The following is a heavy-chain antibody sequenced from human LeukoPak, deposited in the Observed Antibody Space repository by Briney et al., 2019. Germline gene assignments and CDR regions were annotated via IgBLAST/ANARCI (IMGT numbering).Heavy chain of an antibody. V-gene: IGHV3-53*01. CDR1: GFTVSSNY. J-gene: IGHJ3*02. D-gene: IGHD4-11*01. CDR3: ARESPTRANAFDI. Sequence: GGSLRLSCAASGFTVSSNYMSWVRQAPGKGLEWGSVIYSGGSTYYADSVKGRFTISRDNSKNTLYLQMNSLRAEDTAVYYCARESPTRANAFDIWGQGTMVTVSS. CDR2: IYSGGST.